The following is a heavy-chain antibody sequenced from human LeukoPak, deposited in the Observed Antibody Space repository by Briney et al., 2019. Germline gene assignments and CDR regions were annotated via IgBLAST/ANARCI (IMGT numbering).Heavy chain of an antibody. D-gene: IGHD3-22*01. CDR2: MFYSGST. J-gene: IGHJ1*01. CDR1: GVSISSSSYY. V-gene: IGHV4-39*01. Sequence: SETLSLTCNVSGVSISSSSYYWGWIRQPPGKGLEWIGSMFYSGSTYYNPSLKSRVTISVDTSKNQFSLKLSSVTAADTAVYYCARGPLSGSGYPFRHWGQGTLVTVSS. CDR3: ARGPLSGSGYPFRH.